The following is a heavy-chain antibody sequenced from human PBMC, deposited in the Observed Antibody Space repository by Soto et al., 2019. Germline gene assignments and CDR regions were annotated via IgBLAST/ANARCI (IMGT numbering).Heavy chain of an antibody. CDR2: INAGNGNT. D-gene: IGHD4-4*01. CDR1: GYTFTGYA. Sequence: QVQLVQSGAEEKKPGASVKVSCKASGYTFTGYAMHWVRQAPGQRLEWMGCINAGNGNTKSSQKFQGRVTITRATSASTAYMSLTCLTSEDTAVYYFASAVTVPADFHYWAHGTLVTVSS. CDR3: ASAVTVPADFHY. V-gene: IGHV1-3*05. J-gene: IGHJ4*01.